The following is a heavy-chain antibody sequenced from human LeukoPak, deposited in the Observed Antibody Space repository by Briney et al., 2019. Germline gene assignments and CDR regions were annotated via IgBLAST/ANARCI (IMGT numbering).Heavy chain of an antibody. CDR2: INPSGGIP. J-gene: IGHJ4*02. D-gene: IGHD6-13*01. V-gene: IGHV1-46*01. CDR1: GYTFTSYY. Sequence: GASVKVSCKASGYTFTSYYMHWVRQAPGQGLEWMGIINPSGGIPSYAPNFQGRVTMSRDTSTNTVYMELSSLTSEDTAAYYCARRGSCFGSSCSLDYWGQGTLVTVSS. CDR3: ARRGSCFGSSCSLDY.